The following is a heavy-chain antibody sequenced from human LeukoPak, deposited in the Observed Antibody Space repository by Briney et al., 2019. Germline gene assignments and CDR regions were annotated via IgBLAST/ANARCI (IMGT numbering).Heavy chain of an antibody. CDR1: GGSISSSSYY. D-gene: IGHD6-19*01. CDR3: ARQMSGSGLRDY. V-gene: IGHV4-39*01. Sequence: SETLSLTCTISGGSISSSSYYLGWIRQPPGKRLEYIGRIYYSGSTYYNPYLKSRVTISVDTSKNKFSLKVTSVTAADTALYYCARQMSGSGLRDYWGQGTLVTVSS. J-gene: IGHJ4*02. CDR2: IYYSGST.